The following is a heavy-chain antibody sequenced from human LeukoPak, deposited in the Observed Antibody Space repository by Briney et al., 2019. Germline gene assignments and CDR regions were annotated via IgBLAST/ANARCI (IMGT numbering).Heavy chain of an antibody. Sequence: GASVKVTCKASGGTFSSYAISWVRQAPGQGLEWMGGLIPIFGTANYAQKFQGRVTITADESTSTAYMELSSLRSEDTAVYYCARLTDYGGNIPTSFDYWGQGTLVTVSS. J-gene: IGHJ4*02. CDR2: LIPIFGTA. CDR1: GGTFSSYA. CDR3: ARLTDYGGNIPTSFDY. V-gene: IGHV1-69*01. D-gene: IGHD4-23*01.